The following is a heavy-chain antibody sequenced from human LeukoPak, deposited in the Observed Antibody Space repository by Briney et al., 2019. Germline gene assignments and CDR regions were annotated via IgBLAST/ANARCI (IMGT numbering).Heavy chain of an antibody. J-gene: IGHJ4*02. CDR2: ISSSSSTI. CDR1: GFTFSSYS. CDR3: ARGNYYDSSGYKTG. Sequence: PGGSLRLSCAASGFTFSSYSMNWVRQAPGKGLEWVSYISSSSSTIYYADSVKGRLTISRDNAKNSLYLQMNSLRDEDTAVYYCARGNYYDSSGYKTGRGQGTLVTVSS. D-gene: IGHD3-22*01. V-gene: IGHV3-48*02.